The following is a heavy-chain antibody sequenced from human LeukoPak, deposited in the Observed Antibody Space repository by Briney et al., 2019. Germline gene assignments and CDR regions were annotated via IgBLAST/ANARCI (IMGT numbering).Heavy chain of an antibody. Sequence: TGGSLRLSCAASGFTVSNNYMTWVRQAPGKGLEWVSVIYRGDSTFCADSVKGRFTTSRHISKNAMYLQMNSLRAEDTAVYYCARSANFLEGLDDWGQGTLVTVSS. CDR2: IYRGDST. D-gene: IGHD3-3*01. CDR3: ARSANFLEGLDD. V-gene: IGHV3-53*04. J-gene: IGHJ4*02. CDR1: GFTVSNNY.